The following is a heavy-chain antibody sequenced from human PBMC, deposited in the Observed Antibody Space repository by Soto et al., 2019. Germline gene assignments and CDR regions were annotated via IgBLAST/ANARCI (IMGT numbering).Heavy chain of an antibody. V-gene: IGHV3-33*01. D-gene: IGHD1-1*01. CDR2: IWYDGSNK. CDR3: ARDRVRAIDY. CDR1: GFTFSSYG. J-gene: IGHJ4*02. Sequence: QVQLVESGGGVVQPGRPLRLSCAASGFTFSSYGMHWVRQAPGKGLEWVAVIWYDGSNKYYADSVKGRFTISRDNSKNTLYLQMNSLRAEDTAVYYGARDRVRAIDYWGQGTLVTVSS.